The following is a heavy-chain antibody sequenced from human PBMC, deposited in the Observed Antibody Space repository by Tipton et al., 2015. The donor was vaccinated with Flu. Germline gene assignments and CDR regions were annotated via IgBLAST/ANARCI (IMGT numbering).Heavy chain of an antibody. J-gene: IGHJ4*02. CDR3: AREYRWLGFDY. V-gene: IGHV3-30*01. CDR1: GFTISSYA. D-gene: IGHD6-19*01. CDR2: TSYDGNNK. Sequence: RSLRLSCAASGFTISSYAMHWVRQAPGKGPEWVAVTSYDGNNKYYADSVEGRFTISRDNSKNTLFLQMNSLRAEDTAVYYCAREYRWLGFDYWGQGTLVSVSS.